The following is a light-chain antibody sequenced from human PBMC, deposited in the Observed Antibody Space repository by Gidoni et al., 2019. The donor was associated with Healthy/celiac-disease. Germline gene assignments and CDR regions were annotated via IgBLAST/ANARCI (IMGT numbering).Light chain of an antibody. CDR3: QQYRGT. CDR2: GAS. J-gene: IGKJ1*01. Sequence: EIVLTQSPGTLSLSPGERATLSCRASQSVSSSYLAWYQQKPGQAPRLLIYGASSRATGIPDRFSGSGSGTHFTLTISRLEPEDFAVYYCQQYRGTFGQGTKVEIK. CDR1: QSVSSSY. V-gene: IGKV3-20*01.